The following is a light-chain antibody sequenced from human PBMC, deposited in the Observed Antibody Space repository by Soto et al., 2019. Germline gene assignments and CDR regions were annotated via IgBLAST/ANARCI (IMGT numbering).Light chain of an antibody. Sequence: IDMTHAPSSLSASVGDRLTINCRASQSISSWLAWYQQKPGKAPKLLIYSASTLESGVPSRFSGSESGTDFTLTINSLQPEDFATYYCQQSYSTPISFGQGTRLEIK. J-gene: IGKJ5*01. CDR2: SAS. CDR1: QSISSW. V-gene: IGKV1-39*01. CDR3: QQSYSTPIS.